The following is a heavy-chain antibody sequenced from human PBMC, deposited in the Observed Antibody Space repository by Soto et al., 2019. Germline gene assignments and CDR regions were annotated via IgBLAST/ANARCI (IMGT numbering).Heavy chain of an antibody. Sequence: GGSLRLSCAASGFTFSSYWMSWVRQAPGKGLEWVANIKQDGSEKYYVDSVKGRFTISRDNSRNTLYLKMNSLRPEDTAIYYCAKNGYEYSTSSPWFDPWGQGTLVTVSS. J-gene: IGHJ5*02. V-gene: IGHV3-7*03. D-gene: IGHD6-6*01. CDR3: AKNGYEYSTSSPWFDP. CDR1: GFTFSSYW. CDR2: IKQDGSEK.